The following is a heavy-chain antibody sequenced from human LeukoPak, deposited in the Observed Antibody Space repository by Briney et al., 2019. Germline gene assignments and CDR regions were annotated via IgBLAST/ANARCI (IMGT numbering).Heavy chain of an antibody. Sequence: GASVKVSCKASGYTFTGYYMHWVRQAPGQGLEWMGWINPNSGGTNYAQKFQGRVTMTRDTSISTAYMELSRLRSDDTAVYYCARDSDYYGSGSVDYYYYYMDVWGKGTTVTVSS. CDR2: INPNSGGT. CDR1: GYTFTGYY. CDR3: ARDSDYYGSGSVDYYYYYMDV. V-gene: IGHV1-2*02. J-gene: IGHJ6*03. D-gene: IGHD3-10*01.